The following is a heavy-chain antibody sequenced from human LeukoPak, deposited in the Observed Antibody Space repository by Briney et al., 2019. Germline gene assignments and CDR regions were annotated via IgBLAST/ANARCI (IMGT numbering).Heavy chain of an antibody. Sequence: GGSLRLSCAASGFTFSSYEMNWVRQAPGKGLEWVSYISSSGSTIYYADSVKGRFTISRDNAKNSLYLQMNSLRAEDTAVYYCARDGYSLGSFDYWGQGTLVTVSS. J-gene: IGHJ4*02. V-gene: IGHV3-48*03. CDR1: GFTFSSYE. CDR2: ISSSGSTI. D-gene: IGHD5-24*01. CDR3: ARDGYSLGSFDY.